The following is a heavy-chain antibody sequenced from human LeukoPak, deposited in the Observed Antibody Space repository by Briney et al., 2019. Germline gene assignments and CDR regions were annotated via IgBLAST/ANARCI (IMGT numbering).Heavy chain of an antibody. D-gene: IGHD3-10*01. CDR3: ARDRGYYGSGSYDY. CDR2: ISAYNGNT. Sequence: ASVKVSCKASGYTFTSYGNSWVRQAPGQGLEWMGWISAYNGNTNYAQKLQGRVTMTTDTSTSTAYMELRSLRSDDTAVYYCARDRGYYGSGSYDYWGQGTLVTVSS. J-gene: IGHJ4*02. V-gene: IGHV1-18*01. CDR1: GYTFTSYG.